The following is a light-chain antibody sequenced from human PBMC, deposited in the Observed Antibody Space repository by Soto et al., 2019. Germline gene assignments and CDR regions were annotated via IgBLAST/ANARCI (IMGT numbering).Light chain of an antibody. Sequence: QSALTQPASVSGSPGQSITISCTGTSSDVGSYNLVSWYQQHPGKAPKLMISEVTKGPSGVSNRFSGSKSGNTAYLTISGLQAEDECDYYCCSYAGSNTWVFGGGTKLTVL. CDR3: CSYAGSNTWV. CDR2: EVT. V-gene: IGLV2-23*02. CDR1: SSDVGSYNL. J-gene: IGLJ3*02.